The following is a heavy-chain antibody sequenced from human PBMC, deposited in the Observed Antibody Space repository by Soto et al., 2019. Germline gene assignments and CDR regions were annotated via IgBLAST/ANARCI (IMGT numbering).Heavy chain of an antibody. Sequence: GGSLILSCAASGFTFSSYAMHGVRQAPGKGLEWVAVISYDGSNKYYADSVKGRFTISRDNSKNTLYLQMNSLRAEDTAVYYCARTPRGQWELPYYYYGMDVWGQGTTVTVSS. J-gene: IGHJ6*02. CDR3: ARTPRGQWELPYYYYGMDV. CDR1: GFTFSSYA. CDR2: ISYDGSNK. V-gene: IGHV3-30-3*01. D-gene: IGHD1-26*01.